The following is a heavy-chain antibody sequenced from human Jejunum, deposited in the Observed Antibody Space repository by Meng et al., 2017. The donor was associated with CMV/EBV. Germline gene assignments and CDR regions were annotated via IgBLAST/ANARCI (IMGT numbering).Heavy chain of an antibody. V-gene: IGHV3-30*01. CDR3: AREAFSGGFDDGFDP. Sequence: AFIFSTYAMHWVRQAPGRGLEWVAVISYDGSHKYYADSVKGRFTISKDNSNNTLYLQMNSLRADDTAVYYCAREAFSGGFDDGFDPWGQGTLVTVSS. CDR1: AFIFSTYA. CDR2: ISYDGSHK. D-gene: IGHD2/OR15-2a*01. J-gene: IGHJ5*02.